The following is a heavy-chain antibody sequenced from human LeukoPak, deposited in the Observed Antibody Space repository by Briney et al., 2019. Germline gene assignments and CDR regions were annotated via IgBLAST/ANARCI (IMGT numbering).Heavy chain of an antibody. V-gene: IGHV3-30*02. CDR1: GFTFSSYG. Sequence: PGGSLRLSCAASGFTFSSYGMHWVRQAPGKGLEWVAFIRYDGSNKYYADSVKGRFTISRDNSKNTLYLQMNSLRAEDTAVYYCAKVGNYYGSGSYYNGGGYFDYWGQGTLVTVSS. J-gene: IGHJ4*02. CDR2: IRYDGSNK. CDR3: AKVGNYYGSGSYYNGGGYFDY. D-gene: IGHD3-10*01.